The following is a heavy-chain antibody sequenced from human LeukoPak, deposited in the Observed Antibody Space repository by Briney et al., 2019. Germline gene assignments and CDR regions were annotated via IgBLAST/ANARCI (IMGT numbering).Heavy chain of an antibody. CDR1: GFTFNNYA. Sequence: GGSLRLSCAASGFTFNNYAMSWLRQAPGKGLEWVAIIKKDGSEKYYVDSAKGRFTISRDNAKNSLYLLMNSLRAEDTAVYYCAREAVAGNVFDYWGQGTLVTVSS. D-gene: IGHD6-19*01. CDR3: AREAVAGNVFDY. V-gene: IGHV3-7*01. J-gene: IGHJ4*02. CDR2: IKKDGSEK.